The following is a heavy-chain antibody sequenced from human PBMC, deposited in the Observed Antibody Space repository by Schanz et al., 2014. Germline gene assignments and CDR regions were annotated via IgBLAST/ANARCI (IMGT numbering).Heavy chain of an antibody. D-gene: IGHD2-8*01. Sequence: QVQLVESGGGVVQPGGSLRLSCAASGFTFSNFGIHWVRQAPGMGLEWVALIRSDERDKCYADSVKGRFSISRDNSKNTLSLQMDDLRGDDTAMYYCVTWCTTYLYQDYWGQGTLVSVSA. V-gene: IGHV3-30*02. J-gene: IGHJ4*02. CDR2: IRSDERDK. CDR3: VTWCTTYLYQDY. CDR1: GFTFSNFG.